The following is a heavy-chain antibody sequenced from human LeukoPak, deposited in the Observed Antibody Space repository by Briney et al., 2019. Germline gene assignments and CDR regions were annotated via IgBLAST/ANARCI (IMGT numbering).Heavy chain of an antibody. J-gene: IGHJ4*02. V-gene: IGHV3-7*01. CDR1: GFTFSNYW. CDR2: INEDGGKK. CDR3: ARNGGWYRFDS. D-gene: IGHD6-19*01. Sequence: GGSLRLSCTASGFTFSNYWMSWVRQAPGKGLEWVANINEDGGKKEYADSVKGRFTISRDNAEKSLQLQMNSLRVEDTAVYYCARNGGWYRFDSWGQGTLVTVPS.